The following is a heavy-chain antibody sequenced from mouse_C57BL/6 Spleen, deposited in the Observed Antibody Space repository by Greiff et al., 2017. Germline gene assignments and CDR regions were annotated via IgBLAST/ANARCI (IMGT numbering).Heavy chain of an antibody. V-gene: IGHV14-4*01. CDR3: TTIAGSSLYYDMDY. J-gene: IGHJ4*01. CDR2: IDPEIGDT. D-gene: IGHD1-1*01. Sequence: DVKLQESGAELVRPGASVKLSCTASGFNIKDDYMHWVKQRPEQGLEWIGWIDPEIGDTEYASKFQGKATITADTSSNTAYLQLSSLTSEDTAVYYCTTIAGSSLYYDMDYWGQGTSVTVSS. CDR1: GFNIKDDY.